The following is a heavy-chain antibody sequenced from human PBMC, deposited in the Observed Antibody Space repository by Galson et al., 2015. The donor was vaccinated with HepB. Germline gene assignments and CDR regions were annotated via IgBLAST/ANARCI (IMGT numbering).Heavy chain of an antibody. D-gene: IGHD4-11*01. V-gene: IGHV7-4-1*02. CDR3: ARIWVDYSNYEGWDYLDY. CDR1: GYTFTSYA. Sequence: SVKVSCKASGYTFTSYAMNWVRQAPGQGLEWMGWINTNTGNPTYAQGFTGRFVFSLDTSVSTAYLQISSLKAEDTAVYYCARIWVDYSNYEGWDYLDYWGQGTLVTVSS. J-gene: IGHJ4*02. CDR2: INTNTGNP.